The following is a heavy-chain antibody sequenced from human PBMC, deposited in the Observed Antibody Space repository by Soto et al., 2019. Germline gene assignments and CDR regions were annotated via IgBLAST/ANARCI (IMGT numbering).Heavy chain of an antibody. V-gene: IGHV3-33*01. Sequence: QVQLVESGGGVVQPGRSLRLSCAASGFTFSSYGMHWVRQAPGKGLEWVAVIWYDGSNKYYADSVKGRFTISRDNSKNTLYLQMNSLRDEDTAVYYCARDQYCTNGVCFGSDYWGQGTLVTVSS. CDR1: GFTFSSYG. CDR3: ARDQYCTNGVCFGSDY. CDR2: IWYDGSNK. D-gene: IGHD2-8*01. J-gene: IGHJ4*02.